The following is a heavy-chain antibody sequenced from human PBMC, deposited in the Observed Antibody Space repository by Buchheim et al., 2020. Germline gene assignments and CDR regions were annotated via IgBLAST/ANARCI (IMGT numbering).Heavy chain of an antibody. CDR3: TTAFNVRDDNFDY. Sequence: EVRLVESGGGLVQPGGSLRLSCAASGLTFSAYWISWVRQPPGKGLEWVANIKEDGAEKYYVGSVKGRFTISRDNAANSLYPQMNSLRVEDTAVYYCTTAFNVRDDNFDYWGRGTL. D-gene: IGHD1-1*01. CDR1: GLTFSAYW. V-gene: IGHV3-7*01. J-gene: IGHJ4*02. CDR2: IKEDGAEK.